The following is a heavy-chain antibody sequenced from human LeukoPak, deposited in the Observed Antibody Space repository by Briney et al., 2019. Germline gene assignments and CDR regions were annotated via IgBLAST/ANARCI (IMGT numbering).Heavy chain of an antibody. D-gene: IGHD3-9*01. V-gene: IGHV3-23*01. Sequence: GGSLRLSCAASGFTFSNYAMNWVRQAPGKGLEWVSSISGSGDSTYYADSVKGRFTISRDNSKNTLSLQMNSLRAEDTAVYYCAKDLIAIISPVDYWGQGTLVTVSS. CDR1: GFTFSNYA. CDR3: AKDLIAIISPVDY. CDR2: ISGSGDST. J-gene: IGHJ4*02.